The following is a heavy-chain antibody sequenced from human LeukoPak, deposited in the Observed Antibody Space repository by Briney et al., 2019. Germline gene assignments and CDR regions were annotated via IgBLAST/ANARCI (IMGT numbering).Heavy chain of an antibody. Sequence: PRRCLRLSCAASGFTFSTYWLHWVRQAPGKGLVWVSHIIPDVSRTTYADSVEGRFTISRDNTKNTLYLQMNSLRVEDTAVYYCAYQLLPNWGQGTLVTVYS. CDR2: IIPDVSRT. J-gene: IGHJ4*02. D-gene: IGHD2-2*01. CDR1: GFTFSTYW. CDR3: AYQLLPN. V-gene: IGHV3-74*01.